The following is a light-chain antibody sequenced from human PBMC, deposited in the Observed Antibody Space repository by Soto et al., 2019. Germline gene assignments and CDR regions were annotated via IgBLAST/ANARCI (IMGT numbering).Light chain of an antibody. CDR2: AAS. CDR3: QQDYNSYT. CDR1: QSISSTF. J-gene: IGKJ2*01. V-gene: IGKV3D-7*01. Sequence: EIVMTQSPATLSLSPGERATLSCRASQSISSTFLSWYQQKPGQSPRLLIYAASTRATGIPARFSGSGSGTDFTLTISSLQPEDFAVYFCQQDYNSYTFGQGTKLEIK.